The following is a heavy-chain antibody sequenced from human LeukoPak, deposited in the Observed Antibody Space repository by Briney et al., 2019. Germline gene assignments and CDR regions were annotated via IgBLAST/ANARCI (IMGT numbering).Heavy chain of an antibody. CDR2: ITTDGSET. CDR3: ARDRHYTMDA. Sequence: GGSLRLSCAAFESSFADSWMHWVRQAPGKGLMWVALITTDGSETTYTDSVRGRFTISRDNAKNTLYLQMNSLRAEDTAVYYCARDRHYTMDAWGQGTTDTVSS. J-gene: IGHJ6*02. CDR1: ESSFADSW. V-gene: IGHV3-74*03.